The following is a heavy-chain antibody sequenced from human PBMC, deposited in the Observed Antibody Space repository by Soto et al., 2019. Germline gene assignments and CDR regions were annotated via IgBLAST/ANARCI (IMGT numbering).Heavy chain of an antibody. Sequence: QVQLVQSGAEVKKPGSSVKVSCKASGGTFSSYAISWVRQAPGQGLEWMGGIIPIFGKANYAQKFQGRVTITADKSTSAAYMELRSLRSEDTDVYYCAREPYYYDSSGYYRLYYYYGMDVWGQGTTVTVSS. J-gene: IGHJ6*02. CDR1: GGTFSSYA. V-gene: IGHV1-69*06. D-gene: IGHD3-22*01. CDR3: AREPYYYDSSGYYRLYYYYGMDV. CDR2: IIPIFGKA.